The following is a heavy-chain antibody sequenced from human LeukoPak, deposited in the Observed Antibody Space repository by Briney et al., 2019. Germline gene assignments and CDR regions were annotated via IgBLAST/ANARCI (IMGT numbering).Heavy chain of an antibody. CDR2: INHSGST. V-gene: IGHV4-34*01. CDR1: GGSFSGYY. J-gene: IGHJ4*02. Sequence: SETLSLTCAVYGGSFSGYYWSWIRQPPGKGLEWIGEINHSGSTNYNPSLKSRVTISVDTSKNQFSLKLSSVTAADTAVYYCARLGGYYGSGSYPPHDYWGQGTLVTVSS. CDR3: ARLGGYYGSGSYPPHDY. D-gene: IGHD3-10*01.